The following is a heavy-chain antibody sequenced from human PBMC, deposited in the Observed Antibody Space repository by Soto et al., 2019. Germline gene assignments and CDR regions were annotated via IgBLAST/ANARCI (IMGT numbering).Heavy chain of an antibody. CDR3: ARAGSYRGFVY. J-gene: IGHJ4*02. D-gene: IGHD1-26*01. CDR1: GGPFSGYY. Sequence: PSETLSLTCAVYGGPFSGYYWSWIRQPPGKGLEWIGEINHSGSTNYNPSLKSRVTISVDTSKNQFSLKLSSVTAADTAVYYCARAGSYRGFVYWGQGTLVTVSS. CDR2: INHSGST. V-gene: IGHV4-34*01.